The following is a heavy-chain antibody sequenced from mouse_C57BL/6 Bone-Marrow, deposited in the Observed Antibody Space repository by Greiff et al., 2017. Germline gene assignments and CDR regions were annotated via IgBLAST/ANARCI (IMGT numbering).Heavy chain of an antibody. Sequence: QVQLQQPGAELVMPGASVKLSCKASGYTFTSYWMHWVKQRPGQGLEWIGEIDPSDSYTNYNQKFKGQSTLTADKYSRTAYMQLNSLTSEDSAVYYCARSFYYYGSSPWFAYWGQGTLVTVSA. CDR1: GYTFTSYW. CDR3: ARSFYYYGSSPWFAY. V-gene: IGHV1-69*01. D-gene: IGHD1-1*01. J-gene: IGHJ3*01. CDR2: IDPSDSYT.